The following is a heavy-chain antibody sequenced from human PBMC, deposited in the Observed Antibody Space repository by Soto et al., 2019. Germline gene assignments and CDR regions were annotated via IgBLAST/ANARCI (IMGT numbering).Heavy chain of an antibody. V-gene: IGHV1-8*01. CDR2: MNPNTGNS. Sequence: QVQLVQSGAEVRKPGASVKVSCEASGYTFTSYDIYWVRQATGQGLEWMGWMNPNTGNSAYAQKFQGRVTVTSQTSLNTVHMELSSLRSEDTAVYYCARRAETNGWNGFGADKYYFDFWGQGTLVTVSS. CDR1: GYTFTSYD. CDR3: ARRAETNGWNGFGADKYYFDF. J-gene: IGHJ4*02. D-gene: IGHD1-1*01.